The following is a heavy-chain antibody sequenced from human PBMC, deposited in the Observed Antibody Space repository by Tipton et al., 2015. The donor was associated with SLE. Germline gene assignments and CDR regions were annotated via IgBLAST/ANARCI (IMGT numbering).Heavy chain of an antibody. CDR2: ITPVFEIA. J-gene: IGHJ6*03. D-gene: IGHD6-6*01. Sequence: QSGPEVKKPGSSVKVSCKASGGTFSSYTISWVRQAPGQGLEWMGRITPVFEIANYAQPFLGRLTITADKTTNTAYMELSSLTSADTAVYYCARESQSSSSDGSDSYMDGWGKGTTVTVSS. CDR3: ARESQSSSSDGSDSYMDG. CDR1: GGTFSSYT. V-gene: IGHV1-69*04.